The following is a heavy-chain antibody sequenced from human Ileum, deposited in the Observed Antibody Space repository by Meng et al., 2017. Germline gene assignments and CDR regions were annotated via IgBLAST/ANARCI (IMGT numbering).Heavy chain of an antibody. Sequence: QVQLQQGGAGLLKPSETSSPTCAVYGGSFSGYYWTWIRQPPGKGLEWIGEIHHSGSTNYNPSLKSRVTMSIDTSKIQFSLELSSVTAADAAVYYCARYGGSGSYWHFDPWGRGTLVTVSS. CDR1: GGSFSGYY. CDR3: ARYGGSGSYWHFDP. V-gene: IGHV4-34*01. D-gene: IGHD3-10*01. J-gene: IGHJ2*01. CDR2: IHHSGST.